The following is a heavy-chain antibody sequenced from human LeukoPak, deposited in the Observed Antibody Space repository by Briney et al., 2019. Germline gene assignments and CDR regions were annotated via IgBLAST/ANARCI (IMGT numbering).Heavy chain of an antibody. Sequence: SETPSLTCTVSGGSISSYYWSWIRQPPGKGLEWVGYIYYSGSTNYNPSLKSRVTISVDTSKNQFSLKLSSVTAADTAVYYCAREGDSSASDYWGQGTLVTVSS. D-gene: IGHD3-22*01. CDR1: GGSISSYY. V-gene: IGHV4-59*01. J-gene: IGHJ4*02. CDR2: IYYSGST. CDR3: AREGDSSASDY.